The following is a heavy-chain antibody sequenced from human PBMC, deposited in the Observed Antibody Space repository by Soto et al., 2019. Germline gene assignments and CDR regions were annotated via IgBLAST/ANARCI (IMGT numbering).Heavy chain of an antibody. J-gene: IGHJ3*02. Sequence: GESLKISCAASGFTFSSYSMNWVRQAPGKGLEWVSSISSSSSYIYYADSVKGRFTISRDNAKNSLYLQMNSLRAEDTAVYYCASLGSLWFGEGDAFDIWGQGTMVTVSS. CDR1: GFTFSSYS. D-gene: IGHD3-10*01. V-gene: IGHV3-21*01. CDR2: ISSSSSYI. CDR3: ASLGSLWFGEGDAFDI.